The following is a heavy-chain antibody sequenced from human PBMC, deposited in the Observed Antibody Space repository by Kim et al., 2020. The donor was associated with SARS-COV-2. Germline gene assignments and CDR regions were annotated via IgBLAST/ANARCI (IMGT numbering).Heavy chain of an antibody. CDR3: ARFGDYPRTYYFDY. Sequence: YNPSLKSRVTISVDTSKNQFSLKLSSVTAADTAVYYCARFGDYPRTYYFDYWGQGALVTVSS. V-gene: IGHV4-34*01. J-gene: IGHJ4*02. D-gene: IGHD4-17*01.